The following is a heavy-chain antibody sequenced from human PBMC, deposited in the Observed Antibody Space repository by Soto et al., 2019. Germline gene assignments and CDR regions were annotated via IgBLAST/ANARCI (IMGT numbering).Heavy chain of an antibody. CDR2: IIPILGIA. J-gene: IGHJ4*02. CDR1: GGTFSSYT. D-gene: IGHD3-10*01. Sequence: QVQLVQSGAEVKKPGSSVKVSCKASGGTFSSYTISWVRQAPGQGLEWMGRIIPILGIANYAQKFQGRVTITEDKSKSTAYMELSSLRSEDTAVYYCAGLWFGELPFDYWGQGTLVTVSS. V-gene: IGHV1-69*02. CDR3: AGLWFGELPFDY.